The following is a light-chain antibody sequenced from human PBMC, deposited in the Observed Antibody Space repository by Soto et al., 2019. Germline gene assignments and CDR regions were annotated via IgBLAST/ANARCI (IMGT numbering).Light chain of an antibody. J-gene: IGKJ5*01. CDR1: QSLLHRNGNNY. V-gene: IGKV2-28*01. Sequence: DIVMTQSPLSLPVTPGEPASISCRSSQSLLHRNGNNYLDWYLQKPGQSPQLLIYLRSNRASGVPDRCSGSGSGTDFTLKISRVEAEDVGDYYCMQALQTPVTFGQGTRLEIK. CDR2: LRS. CDR3: MQALQTPVT.